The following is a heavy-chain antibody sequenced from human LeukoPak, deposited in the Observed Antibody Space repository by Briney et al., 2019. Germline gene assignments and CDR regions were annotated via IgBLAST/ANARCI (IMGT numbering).Heavy chain of an antibody. D-gene: IGHD3-16*01. CDR2: IGSDGSKR. V-gene: IGHV3-30*02. CDR1: GFSFSATG. CDR3: VMEKELFGEN. J-gene: IGHJ4*02. Sequence: PGGSLRLSCAPSGFSFSATGMHWVRQAPGKALEWLAYIGSDGSKRGYGHSVKGRITISRDNSKDTIYLQMNSLRHDDTALYYCVMEKELFGENWGQGTLVTVSS.